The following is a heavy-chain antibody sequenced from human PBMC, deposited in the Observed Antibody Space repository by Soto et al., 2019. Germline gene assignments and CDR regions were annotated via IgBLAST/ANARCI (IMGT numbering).Heavy chain of an antibody. J-gene: IGHJ5*02. Sequence: QVQLVESGGGVVQPGRSLRLSCAASGFTFSSYGMNWVRQAPGKGLEWVAVIWNDGSNKYYADSVKGRFTISRDNSKNTRYLQMKSLRAEDTAVYYGARDGLWFGARSWFAPWGQGTMVTVSS. D-gene: IGHD3-10*01. V-gene: IGHV3-33*01. CDR3: ARDGLWFGARSWFAP. CDR1: GFTFSSYG. CDR2: IWNDGSNK.